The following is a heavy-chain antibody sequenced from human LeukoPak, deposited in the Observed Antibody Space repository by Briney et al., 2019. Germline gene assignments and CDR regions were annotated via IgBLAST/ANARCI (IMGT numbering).Heavy chain of an antibody. V-gene: IGHV4-59*01. CDR1: GGSITNFY. J-gene: IGHJ5*02. D-gene: IGHD5-12*01. CDR3: ARDRRSGYDSTPWFDP. Sequence: SETLSHTCAASGGSITNFYWIWIRQPPGKGLEWIGDIYYSGRTKYSPSLKSRVTISVDTSKNQFSLKLNSVTAADTAVYYCARDRRSGYDSTPWFDPWGQGTLVTVSS. CDR2: IYYSGRT.